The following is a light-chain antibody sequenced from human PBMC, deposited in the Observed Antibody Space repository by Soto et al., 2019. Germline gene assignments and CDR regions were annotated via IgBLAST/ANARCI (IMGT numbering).Light chain of an antibody. CDR3: QQYGSSPLT. CDR2: GAS. J-gene: IGKJ1*01. Sequence: EIVLTQSPGPLSLSPGERATLSCRASQSVSSSYLAWYQQKPGQAPRLLIYGASNRAAGIPDRFSGSGSGTDFALTISRLEPEDFAVYYCQQYGSSPLTFVQGTKVEIK. V-gene: IGKV3-20*01. CDR1: QSVSSSY.